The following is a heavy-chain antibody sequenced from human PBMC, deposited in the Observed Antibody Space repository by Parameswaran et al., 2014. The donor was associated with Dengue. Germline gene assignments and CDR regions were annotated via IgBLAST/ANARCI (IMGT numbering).Heavy chain of an antibody. V-gene: IGHV1-8*01. CDR2: MNPNSGNT. Sequence: KLVRQAPGQGLEWMGWMNPNSGNTGYAQKFQGRVTMTRNTSISTAYMELSSLRSEDTAVYYCARGLVGATSLDYWGQGTLVTVSS. J-gene: IGHJ4*02. CDR3: ARGLVGATSLDY. D-gene: IGHD1-26*01.